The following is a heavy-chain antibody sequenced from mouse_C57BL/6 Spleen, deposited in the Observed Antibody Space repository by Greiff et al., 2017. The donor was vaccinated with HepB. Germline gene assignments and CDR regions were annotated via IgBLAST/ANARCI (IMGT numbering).Heavy chain of an antibody. CDR2: IDPSDSYT. CDR3: ARLARHMDY. Sequence: VQLQQPGAELVKPGASVKLSCKASGYTFTSYWMQWVKQRPGQGLEWIGEIDPSDSYTNYNQKFKGKATLTVDTSSSTAYMQLSSLTSEDSAVYYCARLARHMDYWGQGTSVTVSS. CDR1: GYTFTSYW. V-gene: IGHV1-50*01. D-gene: IGHD3-2*02. J-gene: IGHJ4*01.